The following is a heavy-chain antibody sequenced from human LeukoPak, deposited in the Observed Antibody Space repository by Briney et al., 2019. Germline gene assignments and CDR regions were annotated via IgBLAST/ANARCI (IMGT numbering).Heavy chain of an antibody. Sequence: SETLSLTCTVSGGSISIYYWSWIRQPPGKGLEWIGYIYYSGSTNYNPSLKSRVTISVDTSKNQFSLKLSSVTAADTAVYYCARIYDSSGYYLDYWGQGTLVTVSS. CDR2: IYYSGST. CDR1: GGSISIYY. CDR3: ARIYDSSGYYLDY. J-gene: IGHJ4*02. D-gene: IGHD3-22*01. V-gene: IGHV4-59*01.